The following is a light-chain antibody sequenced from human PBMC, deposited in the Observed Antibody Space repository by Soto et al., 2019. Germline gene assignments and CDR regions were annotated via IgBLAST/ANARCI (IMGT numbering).Light chain of an antibody. V-gene: IGLV2-14*01. CDR1: SSDVGGYNY. CDR2: DVS. Sequence: QSVLTQPASVSGCPGQSITICCTGTSSDVGGYNYVSWYQQHPGKAPKLMIYDVSNRPSGVSNRFSGSKSGNTASLTISGLQAEDEADYYCSSYTSSSTDVFGTGTKVTVL. CDR3: SSYTSSSTDV. J-gene: IGLJ1*01.